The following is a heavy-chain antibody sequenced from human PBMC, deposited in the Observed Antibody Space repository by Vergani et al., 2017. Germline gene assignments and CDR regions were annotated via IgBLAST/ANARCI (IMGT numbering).Heavy chain of an antibody. J-gene: IGHJ5*02. Sequence: QVQLQESGPGLVKPSQTLSLTCTVSGGSISSGSYYWSWIRQPAGKGLEWIGRIYTSGSTNYNPSLKSRVTISVDTSKNQFSLKLSSVTAADTAVYYCAREGVREPFDPWGQGTLVTVSS. CDR2: IYTSGST. CDR1: GGSISSGSYY. V-gene: IGHV4-61*02. D-gene: IGHD1-14*01. CDR3: AREGVREPFDP.